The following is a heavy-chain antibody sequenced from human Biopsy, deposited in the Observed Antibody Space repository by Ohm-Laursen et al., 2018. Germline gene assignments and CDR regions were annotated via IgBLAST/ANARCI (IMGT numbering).Heavy chain of an antibody. Sequence: SQTLSLTCTVSRGSISSYYWSWIRQPPGKGLEWIGYIDYRGSTKYNPSLRSRVTMSIDTSRNQFSLKLSSVTAADTAVYYCATTTMDTSGWFGKYFDSWGQGTLVTVSA. CDR3: ATTTMDTSGWFGKYFDS. D-gene: IGHD6-19*01. V-gene: IGHV4-59*08. CDR2: IDYRGST. J-gene: IGHJ4*02. CDR1: RGSISSYY.